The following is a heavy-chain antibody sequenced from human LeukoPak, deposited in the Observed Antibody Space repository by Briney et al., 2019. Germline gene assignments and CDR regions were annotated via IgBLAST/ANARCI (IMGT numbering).Heavy chain of an antibody. CDR2: ISGSGDST. V-gene: IGHV3-23*01. CDR1: GFTFSSYA. D-gene: IGHD6-13*01. J-gene: IGHJ4*02. Sequence: GGSLRLSCAASGFTFSSYAMSWVRQAPGKGLEWVSAISGSGDSTYYGDSVKGRYTISRDNSKNTLYLQMNSLRAEDTAVYYCAKTRPLDSSSWSHGDYWGQGTLVTVSS. CDR3: AKTRPLDSSSWSHGDY.